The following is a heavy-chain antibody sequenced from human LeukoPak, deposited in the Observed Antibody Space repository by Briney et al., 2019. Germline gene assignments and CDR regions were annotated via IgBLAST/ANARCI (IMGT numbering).Heavy chain of an antibody. CDR2: ISSSSSYI. CDR1: GFTFSSYS. Sequence: GGSLRLSCAASGFTFSSYSMNWVRQAPGKGLEWVSSISSSSSYIYYADSVKGRFTISRDNSKNTLYLQMNSLRAEDTAVYYCAARLTAMVTFDYWGQGTLVTVSS. CDR3: AARLTAMVTFDY. D-gene: IGHD5-18*01. J-gene: IGHJ4*02. V-gene: IGHV3-21*04.